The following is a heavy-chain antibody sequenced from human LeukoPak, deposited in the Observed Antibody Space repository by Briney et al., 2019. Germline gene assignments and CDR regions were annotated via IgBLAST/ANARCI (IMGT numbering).Heavy chain of an antibody. V-gene: IGHV5-51*01. CDR2: IYPGYSDA. Sequence: GESLKISCKTSGYKFIDHWIGWVRQMPGKGLEWIAIIYPGYSDARYSLSFQGQVTISADKSITPAYLQWSSLKASDTATYYCARLVTPGVTRWFDPWGQGTPVTVSS. D-gene: IGHD1-1*01. J-gene: IGHJ5*02. CDR3: ARLVTPGVTRWFDP. CDR1: GYKFIDHW.